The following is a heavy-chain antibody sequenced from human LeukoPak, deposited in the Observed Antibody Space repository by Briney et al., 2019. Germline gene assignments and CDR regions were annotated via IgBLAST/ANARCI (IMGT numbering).Heavy chain of an antibody. Sequence: GGSLRLSCAPSEFTFNNYTLNWVRQVPGKGLEWVSAISGSGGSTYYADSVKGRFTISRDNSKNTLYLQMNSLRAEDTAVYYCAKDLGDYGMDVWGQGTTVTVSS. CDR3: AKDLGDYGMDV. CDR2: ISGSGGST. J-gene: IGHJ6*02. D-gene: IGHD3-16*01. V-gene: IGHV3-23*01. CDR1: EFTFNNYT.